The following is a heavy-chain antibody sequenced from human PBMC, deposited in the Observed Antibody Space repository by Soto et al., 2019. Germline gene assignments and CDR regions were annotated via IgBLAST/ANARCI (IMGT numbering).Heavy chain of an antibody. CDR2: INSDGSST. Sequence: GGSLRLSCAASGFTFRSYWMHWVRQAPGKGLVWVSHINSDGSSTNYADSVKGRFTISRDNAENTLSLQMNSLRAEDTAVYYCARGGAYSGSALDYWGQGRLVTVPQ. V-gene: IGHV3-74*01. CDR3: ARGGAYSGSALDY. CDR1: GFTFRSYW. D-gene: IGHD6-6*01. J-gene: IGHJ4*02.